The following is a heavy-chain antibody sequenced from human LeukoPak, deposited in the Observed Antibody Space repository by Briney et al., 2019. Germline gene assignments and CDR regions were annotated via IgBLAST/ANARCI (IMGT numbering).Heavy chain of an antibody. V-gene: IGHV4-30-2*01. CDR2: IYHSGST. CDR3: ARDYSGSGRATVFDI. Sequence: ASETLSLTCTVTGGSISSGGYYWSWIRQPPGKGLEWIGYIYHSGSTYYNPSLKSRVTISVDRSQNQFSLKLSSVTAADTAVYYCARDYSGSGRATVFDIWGQGTVVTVSS. CDR1: GGSISSGGYY. D-gene: IGHD3-10*01. J-gene: IGHJ3*02.